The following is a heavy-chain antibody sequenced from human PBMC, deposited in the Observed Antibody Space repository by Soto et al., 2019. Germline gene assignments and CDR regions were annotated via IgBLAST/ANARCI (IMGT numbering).Heavy chain of an antibody. CDR2: IYYSGST. J-gene: IGHJ4*02. Sequence: SETLSLTCTVSGGSISSSSYYWGWIRQPPGKGLEWIGSIYYSGSTYYNPSLKSRVTISVDTSKNQFSLKLSSVTAADTAVYYGARDKITGLFDNWGQGTLVTVSS. CDR3: ARDKITGLFDN. CDR1: GGSISSSSYY. V-gene: IGHV4-39*02. D-gene: IGHD2-8*02.